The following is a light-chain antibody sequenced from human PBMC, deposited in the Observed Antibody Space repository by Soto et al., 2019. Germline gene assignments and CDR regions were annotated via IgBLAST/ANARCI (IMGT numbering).Light chain of an antibody. CDR2: DAS. J-gene: IGKJ1*01. Sequence: DIQMTHSPSTLSASVGDRVTVTCRASQSISSWLAWYQQKPGKAPKLLIYDASSLQSGVPSRFSGSGSETEFTLTISSLQPDDFATYYCQHYNSYSEAFGQGTKVDIK. V-gene: IGKV1-5*01. CDR1: QSISSW. CDR3: QHYNSYSEA.